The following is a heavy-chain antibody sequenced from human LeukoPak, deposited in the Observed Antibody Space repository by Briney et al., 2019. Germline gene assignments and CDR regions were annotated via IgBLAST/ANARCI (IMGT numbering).Heavy chain of an antibody. CDR1: GFIFNNYA. J-gene: IGHJ6*02. CDR2: IKQDGSEK. V-gene: IGHV3-7*01. Sequence: PGGSLRLSCAGSGFIFNNYAMHWVRQPPGKGLEWVANIKQDGSEKYYVDSVKGRFTISRDNAKNSLYLQMNSLRVEDTAVYYCAGYCSTTSCYSSMDVWGQGTTVTVS. CDR3: AGYCSTTSCYSSMDV. D-gene: IGHD2-2*01.